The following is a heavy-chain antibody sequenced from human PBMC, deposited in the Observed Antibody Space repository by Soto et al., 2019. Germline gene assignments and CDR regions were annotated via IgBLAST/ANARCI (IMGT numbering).Heavy chain of an antibody. Sequence: GASVKVSCKASGYTFTSYGISWVRQAPGQGLEWMGWISAYNGNTNYAQKLQGRVTMTTDTSTSTAYMELRSLRSDDTAVYYCARVSELWFGELLWFDPWGQGTLVTVSS. CDR3: ARVSELWFGELLWFDP. V-gene: IGHV1-18*01. J-gene: IGHJ5*02. D-gene: IGHD3-10*01. CDR2: ISAYNGNT. CDR1: GYTFTSYG.